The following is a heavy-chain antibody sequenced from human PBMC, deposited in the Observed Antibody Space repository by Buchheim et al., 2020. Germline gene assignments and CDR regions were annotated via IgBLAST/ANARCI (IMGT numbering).Heavy chain of an antibody. CDR2: ISSSGTSI. D-gene: IGHD3-22*01. V-gene: IGHV3-48*03. CDR3: ARSYYDSSGYAYFDY. Sequence: EVQLVESGGGFVQPGGSLRLSCAASGFTFNKYEMNWVRQAPGKGLQWVSYISSSGTSIYYADSVKGRFTLSRDNAKNLLYLQMNSLRAEDTAVYYCARSYYDSSGYAYFDYWGQGTL. J-gene: IGHJ4*02. CDR1: GFTFNKYE.